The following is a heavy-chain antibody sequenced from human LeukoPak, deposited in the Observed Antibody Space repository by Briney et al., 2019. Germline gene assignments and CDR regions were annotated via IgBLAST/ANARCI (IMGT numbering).Heavy chain of an antibody. V-gene: IGHV4-39*01. J-gene: IGHJ3*02. CDR3: ATRRDAYNDAFNI. D-gene: IGHD5-24*01. CDR2: IYYSGTT. Sequence: WVRQPPGKGLEWIGSIYYSGTTYYNPSLKSRVTISVVTSKNQFSLKLSSVTASDTAVYYCATRRDAYNDAFNIWGQGTMVTVSS.